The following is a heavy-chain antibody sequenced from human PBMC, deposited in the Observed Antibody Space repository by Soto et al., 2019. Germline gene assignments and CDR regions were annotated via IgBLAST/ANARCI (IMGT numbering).Heavy chain of an antibody. V-gene: IGHV4-59*01. CDR2: IYYSGST. CDR3: ARVAIFGVLITD. CDR1: GGSISSYY. Sequence: SETLSLTCTVSGGSISSYYWSWIRQPPGKGLEWIGYIYYSGSTNYNPSLKSRVTISVDTSKNQFSLKLSSVTAADTAVYYCARVAIFGVLITDWGQGTLVTVSS. J-gene: IGHJ4*02. D-gene: IGHD3-3*01.